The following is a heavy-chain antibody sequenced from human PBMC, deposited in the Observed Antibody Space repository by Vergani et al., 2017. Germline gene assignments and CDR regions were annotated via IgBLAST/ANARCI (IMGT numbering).Heavy chain of an antibody. Sequence: EVQLVESGGGLVQPGGSLRLSCAASGFTFSSYAMSWVRQAPGKGLEWVSAISGSGGSTYYADSVKGRFTISRDNSKNTLYLQMNSLRAEDTAVYYCAKTTYYDFWSGYYIFDYWGQGTLVTVSS. J-gene: IGHJ4*02. CDR3: AKTTYYDFWSGYYIFDY. V-gene: IGHV3-23*04. CDR1: GFTFSSYA. CDR2: ISGSGGST. D-gene: IGHD3-3*01.